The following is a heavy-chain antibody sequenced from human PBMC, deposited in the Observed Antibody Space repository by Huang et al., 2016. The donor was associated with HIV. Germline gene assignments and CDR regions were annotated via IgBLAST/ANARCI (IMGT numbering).Heavy chain of an antibody. CDR3: ARGSAGVLWFGEM. CDR1: GFTFSSYA. V-gene: IGHV3-30*04. D-gene: IGHD3-10*01. Sequence: QERLVESGGGVVQPGRSLRLSCAASGFTFSSYAMHWVRQPPGKGLECVAVISDEGSNQQYVDSVKGRFTISRDNSKKMLYLQMNSLRMGDTAVYYCARGSAGVLWFGEMWGQGTLVTVSS. CDR2: ISDEGSNQ. J-gene: IGHJ4*02.